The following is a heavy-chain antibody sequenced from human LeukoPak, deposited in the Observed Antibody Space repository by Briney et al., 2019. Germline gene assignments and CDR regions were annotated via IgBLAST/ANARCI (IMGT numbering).Heavy chain of an antibody. CDR1: GYTFTGYY. J-gene: IGHJ5*02. V-gene: IGHV1-2*02. CDR2: INPNSGGT. D-gene: IGHD6-19*01. CDR3: ARADSSGWYSAGDWFDP. Sequence: ASVKVSCKASGYTFTGYYMHWVRQAPGQGLEWMGWINPNSGGTNYAQKFQGRVTMTRDTSISTAYMELSRLRSDDTAVYYCARADSSGWYSAGDWFDPWGQGTLVTVSP.